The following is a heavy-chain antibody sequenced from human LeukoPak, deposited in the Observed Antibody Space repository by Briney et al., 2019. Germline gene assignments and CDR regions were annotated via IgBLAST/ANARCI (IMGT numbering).Heavy chain of an antibody. CDR2: IYYSGST. J-gene: IGHJ4*02. V-gene: IGHV4-59*01. D-gene: IGHD6-6*01. Sequence: SETLSLTCTVSGGSISSYYWSWIRQPPGEGLEWIGYIYYSGSTNYNPSLKSRVTISLDTSKNQFSLKLSSVTAADTAVYYCARFDSSSLGGFDYWGQGTLVTVSS. CDR3: ARFDSSSLGGFDY. CDR1: GGSISSYY.